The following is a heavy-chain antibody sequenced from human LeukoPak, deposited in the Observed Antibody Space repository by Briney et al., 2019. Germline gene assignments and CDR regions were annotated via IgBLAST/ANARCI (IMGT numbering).Heavy chain of an antibody. CDR2: IWYDGSNK. D-gene: IGHD4-17*01. CDR1: GFTFSSYG. J-gene: IGHJ1*01. V-gene: IGHV3-33*06. Sequence: GGSLRLSCAASGFTFSSYGMHWVRQAPGKGLEWVAVIWYDGSNKYYADSVKGRFTISRDNSKNTLYLQMNSLRAEDTAVYYCAKDSPYGDSEYFQHWGQGTLVTVSS. CDR3: AKDSPYGDSEYFQH.